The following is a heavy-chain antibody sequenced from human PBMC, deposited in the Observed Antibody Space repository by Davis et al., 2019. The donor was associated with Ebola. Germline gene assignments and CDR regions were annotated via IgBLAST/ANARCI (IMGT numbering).Heavy chain of an antibody. V-gene: IGHV4-4*02. CDR1: GGSISSSNW. Sequence: MPSETLSLTCAVSGGSISSSNWWSWVRQPPGKGLEWIGEINPSGSTNCNSSLESRVTISVDTSKNQLSLKLTSVTAADTAVYYCARGRYLGYWGQGTLVTVSS. CDR3: ARGRYLGY. CDR2: INPSGST. J-gene: IGHJ4*02.